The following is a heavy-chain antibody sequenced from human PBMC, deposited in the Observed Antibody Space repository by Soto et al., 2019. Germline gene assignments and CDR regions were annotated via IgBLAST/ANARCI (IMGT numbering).Heavy chain of an antibody. V-gene: IGHV4-39*01. CDR1: GGSISSSSYY. D-gene: IGHD4-17*01. J-gene: IGHJ2*01. CDR2: IYYSGST. CDR3: ARPNSDGDYWYFDL. Sequence: SETLSLTCTVSGGSISSSSYYWGWIRQPPGKGLEWIGSIYYSGSTYYNPSLKSRVTISVDTSKNQFSLKLSSVTAADTAVYYCARPNSDGDYWYFDLWGRGTLVTVS.